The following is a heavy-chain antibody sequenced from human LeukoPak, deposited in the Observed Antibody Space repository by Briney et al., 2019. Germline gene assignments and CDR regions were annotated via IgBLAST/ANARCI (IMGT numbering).Heavy chain of an antibody. CDR2: ISWNSGSI. Sequence: QSGGSLRLSCAASGFTFSSYGMHWVRQAPGKGLEWVSGISWNSGSIGYADSVKGRFTISRDNAKNSLYLQMNSLRAEDTALYYCAKGHSSSWSDWFDPWGQGTLVTVSS. V-gene: IGHV3-9*01. J-gene: IGHJ5*02. D-gene: IGHD6-13*01. CDR1: GFTFSSYG. CDR3: AKGHSSSWSDWFDP.